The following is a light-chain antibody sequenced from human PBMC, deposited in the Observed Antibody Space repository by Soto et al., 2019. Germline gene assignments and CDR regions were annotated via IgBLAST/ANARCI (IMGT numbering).Light chain of an antibody. CDR1: QSVSRY. CDR3: QQRGNWPALT. V-gene: IGKV3-11*01. Sequence: EIVLTQSPATLSLSPGERATLSCRASQSVSRYLAWYQQKPGQAPRLLIYDASNRATGIPARFSGSGSGTYFTLTISSLEPEDFAVYYCQQRGNWPALTFGGGTKLEIK. CDR2: DAS. J-gene: IGKJ4*01.